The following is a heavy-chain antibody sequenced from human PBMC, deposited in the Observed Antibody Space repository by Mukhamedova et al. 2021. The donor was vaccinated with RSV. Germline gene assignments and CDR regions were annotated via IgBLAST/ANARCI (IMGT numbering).Heavy chain of an antibody. J-gene: IGHJ4*02. V-gene: IGHV4-31*02. D-gene: IGHD1-26*01. CDR2: IYYSGST. Sequence: GKGLEWIAYIYYSGSTYYNPSLKSRVTISVDTSKNQFSLKLRPVTAADTAVYYCARASAGWDYFDYWGQGTLVTVSS. CDR3: ARASAGWDYFDY.